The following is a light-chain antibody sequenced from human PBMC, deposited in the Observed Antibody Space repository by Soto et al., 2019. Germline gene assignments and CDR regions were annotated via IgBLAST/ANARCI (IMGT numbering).Light chain of an antibody. CDR1: RSVSSSY. CDR3: QQYVTSPLT. V-gene: IGKV3-20*01. CDR2: GAS. J-gene: IGKJ1*01. Sequence: EIVLTQSPGTLSLSPGERATLSCRASRSVSSSYLAWYQQKPGQAPRLLIYGASSRATGIPDRFSGSGSGTDFTLTISRLEPADFALYYCQQYVTSPLTFGQGTKVDIK.